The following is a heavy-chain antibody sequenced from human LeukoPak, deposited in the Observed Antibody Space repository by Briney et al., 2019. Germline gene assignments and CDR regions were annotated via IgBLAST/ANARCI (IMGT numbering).Heavy chain of an antibody. CDR2: IYYSGST. Sequence: PSETLSLPCTVSGGSISSSSYYWGWIRQPPGKGLEWIGSIYYSGSTYYNPSLKSRVTITVDTSKNQFSLKLSSVTAADTAVYYCARLSAAAATDYWGQGTLVTVSS. V-gene: IGHV4-39*01. CDR3: ARLSAAAATDY. CDR1: GGSISSSSYY. D-gene: IGHD6-13*01. J-gene: IGHJ4*02.